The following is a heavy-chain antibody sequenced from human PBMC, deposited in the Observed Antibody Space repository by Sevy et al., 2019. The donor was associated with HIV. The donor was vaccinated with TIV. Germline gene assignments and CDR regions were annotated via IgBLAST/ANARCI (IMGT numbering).Heavy chain of an antibody. CDR1: GFTFSSYS. CDR3: ARDRGYCSGGSCYDDAFDI. V-gene: IGHV3-21*01. J-gene: IGHJ3*02. Sequence: GGSLRLSCAASGFTFSSYSMNWVRQAPGKGLERVSSISSSSSYIYYADSVKGRFTISRDNAKNSLYLQMNSLRAEDTAVYYCARDRGYCSGGSCYDDAFDIWGQGTMVTVSS. CDR2: ISSSSSYI. D-gene: IGHD2-15*01.